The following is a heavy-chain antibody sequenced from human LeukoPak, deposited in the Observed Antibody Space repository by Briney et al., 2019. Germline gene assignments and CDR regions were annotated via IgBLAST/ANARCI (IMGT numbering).Heavy chain of an antibody. V-gene: IGHV3-21*01. D-gene: IGHD3-9*01. CDR2: ISSSSTYI. CDR1: GFTFSSYN. CDR3: ARYEANYDILTGYTADAFDI. Sequence: PGGSLRLSCAASGFTFSSYNMNWVRQAPGKGLEWVSSISSSSTYIYYADSVKGRFTISRDNAKNSLYLQMNSLRAGDTAVYYCARYEANYDILTGYTADAFDIWGQGTMVTVSS. J-gene: IGHJ3*02.